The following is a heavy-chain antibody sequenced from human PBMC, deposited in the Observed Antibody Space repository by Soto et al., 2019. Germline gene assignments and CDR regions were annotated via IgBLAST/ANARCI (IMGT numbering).Heavy chain of an antibody. V-gene: IGHV3-30*03. CDR1: GFTFSSYG. CDR3: ASGIRTYYDFWSGKYGMDV. CDR2: ISYDGSNK. D-gene: IGHD3-3*01. J-gene: IGHJ6*02. Sequence: PGGSLRLSCAAPGFTFSSYGMHWVRQAPGKGLEWVAVISYDGSNKYYADSVKGRFTISRDNSKNTLYLQMNSLRAEDTAVYYCASGIRTYYDFWSGKYGMDVWGQGTTVTVSS.